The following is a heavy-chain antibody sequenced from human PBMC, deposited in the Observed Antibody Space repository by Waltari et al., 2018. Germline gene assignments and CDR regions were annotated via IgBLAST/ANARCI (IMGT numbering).Heavy chain of an antibody. Sequence: QVLLQESGPGLVRPSETLSLTCTVPGVSVNNYAHSWSWIRQPPGKGLEWIGYMFHGGSTDYKPSLKGRVNISTDKAKNQISLHLTSLTAADTALYFCARVTNDPFDFWGQGTMVTVSP. CDR3: ARVTNDPFDF. CDR2: MFHGGST. CDR1: GVSVNNYAHS. V-gene: IGHV4-61*08. J-gene: IGHJ3*01.